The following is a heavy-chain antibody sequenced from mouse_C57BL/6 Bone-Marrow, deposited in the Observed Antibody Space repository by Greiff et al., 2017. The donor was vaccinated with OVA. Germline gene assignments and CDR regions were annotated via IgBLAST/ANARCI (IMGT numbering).Heavy chain of an antibody. Sequence: LQESGAELVRPGSSVKLSCKDSYFAFLASAMHWVKQSPGHGLAWIGSFTMYSDANESRDNFKGTATLSVNTASSPVYMELSSRTSEDSAVYYCASGNYFSYCGQGTLVTVSA. D-gene: IGHD2-1*01. CDR3: ASGNYFSY. V-gene: IGHV1-49*01. J-gene: IGHJ3*01. CDR1: YFAFLASA. CDR2: FTMYSDAN.